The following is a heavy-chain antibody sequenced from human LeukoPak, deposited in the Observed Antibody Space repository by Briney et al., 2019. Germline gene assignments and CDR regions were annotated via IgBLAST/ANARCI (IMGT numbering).Heavy chain of an antibody. D-gene: IGHD6-19*01. CDR1: GGSFSGYY. Sequence: SETLSLTCAVYGGSFSGYYWSWIRQPPGKGLEWIGEINHSGSTNYNPSLKSRVTISVDTSKNQFSLKLSSATAADTAVYYCAGGGSGLYYFDYWGQGTLVTVSS. CDR3: AGGGSGLYYFDY. V-gene: IGHV4-34*01. J-gene: IGHJ4*02. CDR2: INHSGST.